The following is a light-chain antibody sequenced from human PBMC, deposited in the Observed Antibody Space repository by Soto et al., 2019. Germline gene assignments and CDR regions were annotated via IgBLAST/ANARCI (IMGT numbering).Light chain of an antibody. CDR3: LQYNSYPWT. J-gene: IGKJ1*01. CDR2: KAS. V-gene: IGKV1-5*03. CDR1: QSISSW. Sequence: DLQMTQSPSTLSASVGDRVTITCRASQSISSWLSWYQQEPGKPPKLLIYKASSLESGVPSRFGGSGSGTEFTLTISSLQPDDFATYYCLQYNSYPWTFGQGTKVDIK.